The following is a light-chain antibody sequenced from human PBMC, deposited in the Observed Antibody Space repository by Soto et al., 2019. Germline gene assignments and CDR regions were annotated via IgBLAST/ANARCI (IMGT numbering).Light chain of an antibody. CDR1: QSISSY. J-gene: IGKJ1*01. Sequence: DIPMTQSPSSLSASVGYRVTITCRSRQSISSYLNWYQQTPGNAPKLLIYAASTLQSGVPSRFSGSGSGTEFTLTISSLQPDDFATYYCQHYNSYSEAFGQGTKVDIK. CDR2: AAS. CDR3: QHYNSYSEA. V-gene: IGKV1-39*01.